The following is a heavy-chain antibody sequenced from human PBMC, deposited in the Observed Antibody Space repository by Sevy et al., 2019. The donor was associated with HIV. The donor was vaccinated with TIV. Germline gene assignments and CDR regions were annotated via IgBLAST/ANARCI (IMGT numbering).Heavy chain of an antibody. CDR3: VRVSSNLPGDGGYFDY. V-gene: IGHV3-73*01. J-gene: IGHJ4*02. Sequence: GGSLRLSCAASGFTFSGSAMHWVRQASGKGLEWVGRIRSKDDNHATGYAASVKGRFTISREDSKNTADLQMNSLKTEDTAIYYCVRVSSNLPGDGGYFDYWSQGALVTVSS. CDR1: GFTFSGSA. CDR2: IRSKDDNHAT. D-gene: IGHD3-16*01.